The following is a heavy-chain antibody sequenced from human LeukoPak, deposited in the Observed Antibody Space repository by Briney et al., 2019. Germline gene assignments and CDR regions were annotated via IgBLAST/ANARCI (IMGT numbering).Heavy chain of an antibody. CDR3: ARHEMATVIDY. Sequence: SETLSLTCTVSGGSISSYYWSWIRQPPGKGLEWIGYIYYSGSTNYNPSLKSRVTISVDTSKNQFSLKLSSVTAADTAVYYCARHEMATVIDYWGQGTLVTVSS. J-gene: IGHJ4*02. V-gene: IGHV4-59*08. CDR1: GGSISSYY. D-gene: IGHD5-24*01. CDR2: IYYSGST.